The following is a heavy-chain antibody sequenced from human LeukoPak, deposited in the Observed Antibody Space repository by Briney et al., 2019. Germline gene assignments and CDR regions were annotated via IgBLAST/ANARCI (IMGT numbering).Heavy chain of an antibody. D-gene: IGHD3-10*01. Sequence: ASVKVSCKASGGTFSSYAISWVRQAPGQGLEWMGWISAYNGNTNYAQKLQGRVTMTTDTSTSTAYMELRSLRSDDTAVYYCARESGSGHNGGEWGQGTLVTVSS. J-gene: IGHJ4*02. CDR2: ISAYNGNT. CDR1: GGTFSSYA. CDR3: ARESGSGHNGGE. V-gene: IGHV1-18*01.